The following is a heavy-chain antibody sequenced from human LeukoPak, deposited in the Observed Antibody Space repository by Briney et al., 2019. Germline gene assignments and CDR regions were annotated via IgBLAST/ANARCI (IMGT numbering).Heavy chain of an antibody. D-gene: IGHD3-22*01. J-gene: IGHJ4*02. CDR1: GFTFSSYS. Sequence: GGSLRLSCAASGFTFSSYSMNWVRQAPGKGLEWVSSISSSSSYIYYADSMRGRFTISRDNAKNSLYLQMNSLRAEDTAVYYCAREYRFDSSGYYFDYWGQGTLVTVSS. CDR3: AREYRFDSSGYYFDY. CDR2: ISSSSSYI. V-gene: IGHV3-21*01.